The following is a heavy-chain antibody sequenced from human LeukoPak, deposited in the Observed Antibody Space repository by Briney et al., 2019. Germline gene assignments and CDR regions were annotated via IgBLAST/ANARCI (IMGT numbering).Heavy chain of an antibody. J-gene: IGHJ4*02. V-gene: IGHV3-7*01. D-gene: IGHD3-22*01. CDR1: GFTFITYW. Sequence: GGSLRLSCAASGFTFITYWMSWVRQAPGKGLEWVANIKQDGSEKYYVDSVKGRFTISRDNAKNSLYLQMNSLRAEDTGVYYCAREHPYYYDSSGTALMAEIKYYFDYWGQGTLVTVSS. CDR2: IKQDGSEK. CDR3: AREHPYYYDSSGTALMAEIKYYFDY.